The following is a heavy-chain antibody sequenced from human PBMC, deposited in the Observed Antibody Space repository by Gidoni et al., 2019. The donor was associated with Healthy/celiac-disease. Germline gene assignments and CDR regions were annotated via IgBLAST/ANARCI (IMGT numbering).Heavy chain of an antibody. D-gene: IGHD2-15*01. J-gene: IGHJ6*02. CDR3: ARDYCSGGSCYSYYYYGMDV. V-gene: IGHV2-26*01. CDR1: GFSLSNARMG. Sequence: QVTLKESGPVLVKPTETLTLTCTVSGFSLSNARMGVSWIRQTPGKALEWLAHIFSNDEKSYSTSLKSRLTISKDTSKSQVVLTMTNMDPVDTATYYCARDYCSGGSCYSYYYYGMDVWGQGTTVTVSS. CDR2: IFSNDEK.